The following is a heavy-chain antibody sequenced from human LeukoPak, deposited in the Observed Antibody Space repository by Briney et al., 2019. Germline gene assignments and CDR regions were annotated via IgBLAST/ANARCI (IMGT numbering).Heavy chain of an antibody. CDR2: IWYDGSNK. CDR1: GFTFSSYG. CDR3: ARDEYGDYGGLDY. J-gene: IGHJ4*02. D-gene: IGHD4-17*01. Sequence: GRSLRLSCAASGFTFSSYGMHWVRQAPGKGLEWVAVIWYDGSNKYYADSVKGRFTISRDNSKNTLYLQMNSLRAEDTAVYYCARDEYGDYGGLDYWGQGTLVTVSS. V-gene: IGHV3-33*01.